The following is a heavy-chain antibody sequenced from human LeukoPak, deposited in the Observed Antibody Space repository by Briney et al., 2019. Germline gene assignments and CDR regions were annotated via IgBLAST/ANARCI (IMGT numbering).Heavy chain of an antibody. CDR1: GGFISSYY. J-gene: IGHJ4*02. Sequence: SETLSLTCTVSGGFISSYYWSWVRQPPGKGLEWIGYVYYSGPTNDNPSLSSRVTISVDTSKDQFSLKLSSVTAADTAVYYCAGAFRVGATGYFDYWGQGTLVAVSS. CDR3: AGAFRVGATGYFDY. CDR2: VYYSGPT. D-gene: IGHD3-3*01. V-gene: IGHV4-59*08.